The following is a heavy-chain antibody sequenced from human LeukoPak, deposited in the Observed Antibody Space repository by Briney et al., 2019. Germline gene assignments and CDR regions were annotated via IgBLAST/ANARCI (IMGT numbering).Heavy chain of an antibody. CDR3: AREGGDGVVGALRGYMDV. D-gene: IGHD1-26*01. CDR2: INPNSGGT. J-gene: IGHJ6*03. Sequence: ASVKVSCKASGYTFTNYYLHWVRQAPGQGLEWMGWINPNSGGTNYAQKFQGRVTMTRDTSISTAYMELSRLRSDDTAVYYCAREGGDGVVGALRGYMDVWGKGTTVTVSS. CDR1: GYTFTNYY. V-gene: IGHV1-2*02.